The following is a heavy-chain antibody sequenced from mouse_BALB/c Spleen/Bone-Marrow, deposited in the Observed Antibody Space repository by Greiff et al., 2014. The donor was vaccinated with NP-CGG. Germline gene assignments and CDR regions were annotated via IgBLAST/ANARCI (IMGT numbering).Heavy chain of an antibody. CDR1: GYTFTSYS. V-gene: IGHV1-69*02. Sequence: VQLQQSGAELVKPGAPVKLSCKASGYTFTSYSMNWVKQRPGRGLEWIGRIDPSDSETHYNQKFKDKATLTVDKSSSTAYIQLSSLTSEDSAVYYCARALGDGYYYAMDYWGQGTSVTVSS. D-gene: IGHD2-3*01. CDR3: ARALGDGYYYAMDY. J-gene: IGHJ4*01. CDR2: IDPSDSET.